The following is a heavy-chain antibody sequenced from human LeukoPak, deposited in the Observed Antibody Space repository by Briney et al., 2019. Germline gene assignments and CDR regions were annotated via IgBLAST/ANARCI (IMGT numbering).Heavy chain of an antibody. Sequence: GGSLRLSCATSGFTLNSYVMHWVRQAPGKGLVWVAVILSDGNYKNKTDSVRGRLTISRDNSKNPLYLQMNSLRAEDTAVYYCAKTRPLDSSSWSHGDYWGQGTLVTVSS. CDR3: AKTRPLDSSSWSHGDY. CDR2: ILSDGNYK. CDR1: GFTLNSYV. V-gene: IGHV3-30*02. J-gene: IGHJ4*02. D-gene: IGHD6-13*01.